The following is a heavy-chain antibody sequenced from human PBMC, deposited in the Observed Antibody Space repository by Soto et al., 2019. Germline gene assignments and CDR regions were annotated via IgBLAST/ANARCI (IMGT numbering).Heavy chain of an antibody. V-gene: IGHV3-33*01. D-gene: IGHD4-17*01. CDR2: TWYDGSKK. CDR3: AREPVGDYDLGRNYYYYGMDV. CDR1: GFTFSSFG. J-gene: IGHJ6*02. Sequence: QEQLVESGGGVVQPGRSLRLSCAASGFTFSSFGMHWVRQAPGEGPEWVAVTWYDGSKKQYADSVKGRFTISRDNSKSTLYLQMNSLRVEETALYYCAREPVGDYDLGRNYYYYGMDVWGQGTTVTVSS.